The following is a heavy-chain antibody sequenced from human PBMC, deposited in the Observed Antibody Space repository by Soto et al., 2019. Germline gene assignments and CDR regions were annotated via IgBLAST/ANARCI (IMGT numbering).Heavy chain of an antibody. CDR2: IRSSGDST. Sequence: EVQLLESGGDLVQPGGSLRLSCAASGFTFSSYSMSWVRQAPGKGLEWVSSIRSSGDSTYYADSLKGRFTISRDNSQHTLYLQMNSLTAEHTAVYYCANLRVASSRRPPNWFDPWGQGTLVTVSS. V-gene: IGHV3-23*01. J-gene: IGHJ5*02. CDR3: ANLRVASSRRPPNWFDP. D-gene: IGHD6-6*01. CDR1: GFTFSSYS.